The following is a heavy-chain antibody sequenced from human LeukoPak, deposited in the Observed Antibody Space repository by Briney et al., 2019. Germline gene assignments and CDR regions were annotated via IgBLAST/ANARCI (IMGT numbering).Heavy chain of an antibody. V-gene: IGHV1-2*04. D-gene: IGHD1-26*01. CDR2: INPNSGGT. J-gene: IGHJ4*02. CDR3: ARDDSGSYSY. Sequence: ASVTVSFTASGYTFTVYYMHWVRQAPGQGLEWMGWINPNSGGTNYAQKFQGWVTMTRDTSISTAYMELSGLRSDDTAVYYCARDDSGSYSYWGQGTLVTVSS. CDR1: GYTFTVYY.